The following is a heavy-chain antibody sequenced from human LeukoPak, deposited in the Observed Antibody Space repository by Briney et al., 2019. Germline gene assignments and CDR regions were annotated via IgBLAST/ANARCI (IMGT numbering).Heavy chain of an antibody. D-gene: IGHD3-22*01. CDR1: GYTFTGYY. J-gene: IGHJ5*02. Sequence: ASVKVSCKASGYTFTGYYMHWVRQAPGQGLEWMGRINPNSGGTNYAQKFQGRVTMTRDTSISTAYMELSRLRSDDTAVYYCASGEYYYGSSGDGRNWFDPWGQGTLVTVSS. CDR2: INPNSGGT. CDR3: ASGEYYYGSSGDGRNWFDP. V-gene: IGHV1-2*06.